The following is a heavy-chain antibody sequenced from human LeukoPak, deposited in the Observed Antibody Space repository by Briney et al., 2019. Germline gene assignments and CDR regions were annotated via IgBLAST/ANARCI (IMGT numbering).Heavy chain of an antibody. Sequence: SETLSLTCTVSGDSISSYYWSWIRQPPGKGLEWIGYIYYDGSTNYSPSLKSRVTISVDTSKNQFSLKLSSVTAADTAVYYCARVAMAENYYDSSGYFDYWGQGTLVTVSS. CDR1: GDSISSYY. CDR2: IYYDGST. J-gene: IGHJ4*02. CDR3: ARVAMAENYYDSSGYFDY. D-gene: IGHD3-22*01. V-gene: IGHV4-59*01.